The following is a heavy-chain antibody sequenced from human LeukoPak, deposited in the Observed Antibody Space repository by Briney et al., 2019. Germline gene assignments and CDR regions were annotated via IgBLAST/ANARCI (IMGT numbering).Heavy chain of an antibody. D-gene: IGHD2/OR15-2a*01. V-gene: IGHV3-9*01. CDR1: GFTFNDYA. J-gene: IGHJ3*02. Sequence: PGRSLRLSCVASGFTFNDYAMHWVRRAPGKGLEWVSGISWNSGNTGYADSVKGRFTISRDRAKNSLYLQMSSLRVEDTALYYCAKSLRYLLSDDAFDIWGQGTMVTVSS. CDR3: AKSLRYLLSDDAFDI. CDR2: ISWNSGNT.